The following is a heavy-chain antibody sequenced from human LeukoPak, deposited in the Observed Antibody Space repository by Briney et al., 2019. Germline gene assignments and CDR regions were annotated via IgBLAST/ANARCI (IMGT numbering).Heavy chain of an antibody. CDR2: IYYSGST. CDR3: ARDMVRAFYGMDV. Sequence: SESLSLTCTVSGGSISSSSYYWGWIRQPPGKGLEWIGSIYYSGSTYYNPSLKSRVTISVDTSKNQFSLKLSSVTVADTAVYYCARDMVRAFYGMDVWGQGTTVTVSS. CDR1: GGSISSSSYY. J-gene: IGHJ6*02. D-gene: IGHD3-10*01. V-gene: IGHV4-39*07.